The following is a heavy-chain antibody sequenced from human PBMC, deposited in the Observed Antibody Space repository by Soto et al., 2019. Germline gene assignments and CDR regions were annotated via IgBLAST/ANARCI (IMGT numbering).Heavy chain of an antibody. CDR2: LYIDGSRT. CDR3: ARGAGGYYYMDV. Sequence: EVQLVESGGGLVQPGGSLRLSCAASGFTFSSYWMHWVRQVPGKGLVWVSRLYIDGSRTSYADSVKGRFTISRDNAKNTVYLQMNSLRAEDTAVYYCARGAGGYYYMDVWGKGTTVTVSS. CDR1: GFTFSSYW. J-gene: IGHJ6*03. V-gene: IGHV3-74*01. D-gene: IGHD3-10*01.